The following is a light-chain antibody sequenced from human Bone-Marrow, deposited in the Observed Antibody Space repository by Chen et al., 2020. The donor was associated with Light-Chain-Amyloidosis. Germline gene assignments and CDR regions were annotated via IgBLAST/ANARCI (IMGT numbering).Light chain of an antibody. CDR2: EVT. CDR1: SSDVGGDNH. V-gene: IGLV2-14*01. Sequence: QSALTQPASVSGSPGQSITISCTGTSSDVGGDNHVSWYQQHPDKAPTLMLDEVTTRPSLVPDPFSCSRTDYPASRTISWLQTDDGADYFCSSYTITDTLDFGSGTRGTVL. CDR3: SSYTITDTLD. J-gene: IGLJ1*01.